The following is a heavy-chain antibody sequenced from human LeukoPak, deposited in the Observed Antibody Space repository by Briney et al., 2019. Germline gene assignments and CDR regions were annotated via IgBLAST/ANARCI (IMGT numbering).Heavy chain of an antibody. CDR1: GGTFSSYA. V-gene: IGHV1-69*04. J-gene: IGHJ4*02. CDR2: IIPILGIA. D-gene: IGHD6-13*01. Sequence: ASVKVSCKASGGTFSSYAISWVRQAPGQGLEWMGRIIPILGIANYAQKFQGRVTITADKSTSTAYMELSSLRSEDTAVYYCATDSSAAAGTGFWGQGTLVTVSS. CDR3: ATDSSAAAGTGF.